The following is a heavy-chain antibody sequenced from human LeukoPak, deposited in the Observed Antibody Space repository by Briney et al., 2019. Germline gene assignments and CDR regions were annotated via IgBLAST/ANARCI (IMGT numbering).Heavy chain of an antibody. CDR1: GRSISRYY. CDR2: MYPSGST. V-gene: IGHV4-4*07. CDR3: ARDLGYSSGWSFYFDY. J-gene: IGHJ4*02. D-gene: IGHD6-19*01. Sequence: PSETLSLTCTVCGRSISRYYWSWIQQPAGKGLEWIGRMYPSGSTNYNPSLKSRVTMSVDTSKNQFSLKLSSVTAADTAVYYCARDLGYSSGWSFYFDYWGQGTLVTVSS.